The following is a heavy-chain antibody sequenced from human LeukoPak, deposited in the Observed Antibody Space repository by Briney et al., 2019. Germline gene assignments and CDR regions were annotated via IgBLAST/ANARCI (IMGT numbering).Heavy chain of an antibody. D-gene: IGHD3-10*01. Sequence: SVKVSCKASGGTFSSYAISWVRQAPGQGLEWMGGIIPILGIANYAQKFQGRVTITADKSTSTAYMELSSLRSEDTAVYYCAKVGYYYGSGKGGLDYWGQGTLVTVSS. V-gene: IGHV1-69*10. CDR2: IIPILGIA. CDR3: AKVGYYYGSGKGGLDY. J-gene: IGHJ4*02. CDR1: GGTFSSYA.